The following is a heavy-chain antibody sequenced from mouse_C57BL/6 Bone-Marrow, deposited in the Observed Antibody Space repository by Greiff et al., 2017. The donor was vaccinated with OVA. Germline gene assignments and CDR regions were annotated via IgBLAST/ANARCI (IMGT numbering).Heavy chain of an antibody. D-gene: IGHD1-1*01. CDR1: GFSLSTFGMG. Sequence: QVTLKVCGPGILQPSQTLSLTCSFSGFSLSTFGMGVGWIRQPSGKGLEWLAHIWWDDDKYYNPALKSRLTISKDTSKNQVFLKIANVDTADTATYYCARMDYYGSSYDYAMDYWGQGTSVTVSS. V-gene: IGHV8-8*01. CDR3: ARMDYYGSSYDYAMDY. J-gene: IGHJ4*01. CDR2: IWWDDDK.